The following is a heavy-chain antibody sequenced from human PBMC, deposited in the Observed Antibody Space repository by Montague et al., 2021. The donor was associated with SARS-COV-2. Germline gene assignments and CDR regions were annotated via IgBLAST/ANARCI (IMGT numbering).Heavy chain of an antibody. D-gene: IGHD3-22*01. CDR2: IKQDGGEK. CDR3: ARDCDDSSGYHYVNDAFDI. CDR1: GFTFSSYW. Sequence: SLSLSFSASGFTFSSYWMSWVRQAPGKGLEWVANIKQDGGEKYYVDSVKGRFTISRDNAKNSLYLQMNSLRAEDTAVYYCARDCDDSSGYHYVNDAFDIWGQGTMVTVSS. J-gene: IGHJ3*02. V-gene: IGHV3-7*01.